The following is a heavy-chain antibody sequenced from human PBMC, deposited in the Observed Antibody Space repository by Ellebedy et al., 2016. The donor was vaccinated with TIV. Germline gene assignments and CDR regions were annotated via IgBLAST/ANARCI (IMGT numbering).Heavy chain of an antibody. J-gene: IGHJ4*02. CDR1: GYTFTSYA. D-gene: IGHD6-13*01. CDR3: ARDHIPVWGSSSWYNLFDY. V-gene: IGHV1-69*13. Sequence: ASVKVSCKASGYTFTSYAISWVRQAPGQGLEWMGGIIPIFGTANYAQKFQGRVTITADESTSTAYMELSSLRAEDTAVYYCARDHIPVWGSSSWYNLFDYWGQGTLVTVSS. CDR2: IIPIFGTA.